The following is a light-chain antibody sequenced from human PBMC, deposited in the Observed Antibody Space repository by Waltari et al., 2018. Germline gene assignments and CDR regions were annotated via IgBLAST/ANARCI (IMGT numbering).Light chain of an antibody. V-gene: IGKV4-1*01. J-gene: IGKJ2*01. CDR2: WAS. Sequence: DIVTTQSPASLAVSLGGRPSINCKASQSVLYRSDNKNYLAWYRQKQGQPPNLLIYWASTRESGVPGRFSGSGSGTDSPLTTGTLEAENLAVYSFQQYYSSPYTFGPGTKLEIK. CDR3: QQYYSSPYT. CDR1: QSVLYRSDNKNY.